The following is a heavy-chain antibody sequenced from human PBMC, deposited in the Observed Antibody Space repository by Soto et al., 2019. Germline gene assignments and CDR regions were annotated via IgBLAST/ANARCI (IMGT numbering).Heavy chain of an antibody. J-gene: IGHJ4*02. D-gene: IGHD3-9*01. CDR3: ARTPYDILTGHWGEFDY. CDR1: GGSISSGAYY. Sequence: PSETLSLTCTVSGGSISSGAYYWGWIRQHPGKGLEWIGYISHRGTAYYTPSLKSRVSLSVDPSKSQFSLNVTSLTAADTAVYYCARTPYDILTGHWGEFDYWGQGTLVTVSS. V-gene: IGHV4-31*03. CDR2: ISHRGTA.